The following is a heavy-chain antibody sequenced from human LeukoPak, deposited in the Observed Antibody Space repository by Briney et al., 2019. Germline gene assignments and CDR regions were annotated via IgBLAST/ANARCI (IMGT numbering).Heavy chain of an antibody. CDR2: FGRSGSDT. D-gene: IGHD6-13*01. V-gene: IGHV3-23*01. CDR3: AKGSLGSWYYFDY. Sequence: GGSLRLSCAASGFTFSSYWMSWVRQAPGKGLEWVSTFGRSGSDTYYSDSVKGRFTIFRDNSKNTLYLQMNSLRDEDRAVYYCAKGSLGSWYYFDYWGQGTLVTVSS. CDR1: GFTFSSYW. J-gene: IGHJ4*02.